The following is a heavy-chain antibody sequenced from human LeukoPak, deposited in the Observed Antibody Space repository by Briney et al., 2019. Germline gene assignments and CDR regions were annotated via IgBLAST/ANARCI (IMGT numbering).Heavy chain of an antibody. CDR3: ARSKSRRVPRFDY. Sequence: SETLSLTCTVSGGSISSGSYYWSWIRQPAGKGLEWIGRIYTSGSTNYNPSLKSRVTISVDTSKNQFSLKLSSVTAADTAVYYCARSKSRRVPRFDYWGQGTLVTVSS. V-gene: IGHV4-61*02. CDR1: GGSISSGSYY. CDR2: IYTSGST. J-gene: IGHJ4*02. D-gene: IGHD2-2*01.